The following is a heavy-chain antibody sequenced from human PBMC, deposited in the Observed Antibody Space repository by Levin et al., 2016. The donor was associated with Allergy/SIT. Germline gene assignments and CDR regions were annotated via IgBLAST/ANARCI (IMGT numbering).Heavy chain of an antibody. CDR2: IYPGDSET. J-gene: IGHJ4*02. CDR1: GYDFSTYW. CDR3: VRDCGGDCYSFGVAGTFDF. D-gene: IGHD2-21*01. V-gene: IGHV5-51*01. Sequence: GESLKISCKGSGYDFSTYWIGWARQMPGKGLEWMGIIYPGDSETRYSPSFQGQVTVSVDKSISTAYLQWSSLKASDTAIYYCVRDCGGDCYSFGVAGTFDFWGQGTLVTVSS.